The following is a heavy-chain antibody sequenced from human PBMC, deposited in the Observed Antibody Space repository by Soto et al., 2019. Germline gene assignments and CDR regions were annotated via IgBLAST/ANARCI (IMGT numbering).Heavy chain of an antibody. CDR2: IYYSGST. J-gene: IGHJ3*02. D-gene: IGHD3-22*01. CDR3: AREDTMIEDAFDI. V-gene: IGHV4-30-4*01. Sequence: QVQLQESGPGLVKPSQTLSLTCTVSGGPISSGDYYWSWIRQPPGKGLEWIGYIYYSGSTYYNPSLKSRVTISVDTSKNQFSLKLSSVTAADTAVYYCAREDTMIEDAFDIWGQGTMVTVSS. CDR1: GGPISSGDYY.